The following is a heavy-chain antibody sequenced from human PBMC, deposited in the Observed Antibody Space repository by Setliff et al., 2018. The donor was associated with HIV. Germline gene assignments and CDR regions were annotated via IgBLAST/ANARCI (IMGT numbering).Heavy chain of an antibody. J-gene: IGHJ4*02. CDR1: GGSISSYY. Sequence: SETLSLTCTVSGGSISSYYWSWIRQPPGKGLEWIGYIYTSGSTNYNPSLKSRVTISVDTSKNQFSLKLSSVTAADTAVYYCARLEYSRGVYWGQGTLVTVSS. D-gene: IGHD6-6*01. CDR3: ARLEYSRGVY. V-gene: IGHV4-4*08. CDR2: IYTSGST.